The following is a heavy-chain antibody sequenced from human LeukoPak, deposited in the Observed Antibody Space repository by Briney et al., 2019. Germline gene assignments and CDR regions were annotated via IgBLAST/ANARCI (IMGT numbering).Heavy chain of an antibody. CDR2: ISSSSSTI. D-gene: IGHD1-1*01. CDR3: ARDGTTGSVDRDY. J-gene: IGHJ4*02. CDR1: GFTFRSYS. V-gene: IGHV3-48*04. Sequence: AGGPLRLSCAASGFTFRSYSMNWVRQAPGKGLEGVSYISSSSSTIYYGDPVKGRFTIPRENPKNSLYLKVKSLRAEDAAVYYCARDGTTGSVDRDYWAQGTLVSVSS.